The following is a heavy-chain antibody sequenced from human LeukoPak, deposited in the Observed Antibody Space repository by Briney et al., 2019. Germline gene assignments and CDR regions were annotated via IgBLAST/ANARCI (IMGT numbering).Heavy chain of an antibody. Sequence: ETLSLTCTVSGGSISSYYWSWIRQPPGKGLEWIGYIYYSGSTNYNPSLKSRVTISVDTSKNQFSLKLSSVTAADTAVYYCAIENFGYSYGSSWFDPWGQGTLVTVSS. CDR2: IYYSGST. D-gene: IGHD5-18*01. V-gene: IGHV4-59*01. CDR3: AIENFGYSYGSSWFDP. CDR1: GGSISSYY. J-gene: IGHJ5*02.